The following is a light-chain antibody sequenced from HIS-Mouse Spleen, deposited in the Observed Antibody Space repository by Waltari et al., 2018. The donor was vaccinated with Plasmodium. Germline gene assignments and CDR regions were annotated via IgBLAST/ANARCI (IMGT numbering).Light chain of an antibody. V-gene: IGKV4-1*01. Sequence: DIVMTQSPDSLAVSLGERATINCKSSQSVLYSSNNKDYLAWYQRKPGQPPKLLIYWASTREYGVPDGFSGSGSGTDFTLTISSLQAEDVAVYYCQQYYSTPYTFGQGTKLEIK. J-gene: IGKJ2*01. CDR1: QSVLYSSNNKDY. CDR2: WAS. CDR3: QQYYSTPYT.